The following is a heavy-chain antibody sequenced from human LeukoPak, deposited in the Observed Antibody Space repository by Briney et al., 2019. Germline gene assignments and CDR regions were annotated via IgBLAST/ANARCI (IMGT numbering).Heavy chain of an antibody. D-gene: IGHD4-17*01. V-gene: IGHV3-21*01. J-gene: IGHJ4*02. CDR1: GFTLTTYS. CDR2: ISSGSSAI. Sequence: PGGALRLSCEAPGFTLTTYSSTWVRQAPGKGLEWVSNISSGSSAIFSADALKGRFTLSRDDAKNLLYLDMNSLRAGDTAVYYCARGHTAVTRHFDFWGQGTLVTVSS. CDR3: ARGHTAVTRHFDF.